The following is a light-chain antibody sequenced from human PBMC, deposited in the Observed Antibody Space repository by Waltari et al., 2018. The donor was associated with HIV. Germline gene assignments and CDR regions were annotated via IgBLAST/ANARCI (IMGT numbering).Light chain of an antibody. V-gene: IGLV6-57*01. Sequence: NFMLTQPHSVSESPGKTVTISCTRSSGSIAGNFVQWFQRRPGSSPPTVIYESYFRTSGVPARFSGSIDRSSNSASLTISGLKTEDEADYYCQSYDSNKNWVFGGGTKLTVL. J-gene: IGLJ3*02. CDR1: SGSIAGNF. CDR2: ESY. CDR3: QSYDSNKNWV.